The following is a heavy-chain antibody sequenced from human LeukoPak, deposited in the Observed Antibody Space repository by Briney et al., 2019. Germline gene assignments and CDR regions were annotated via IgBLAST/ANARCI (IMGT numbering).Heavy chain of an antibody. CDR2: INPSGGST. CDR3: ARSYRWFGENTGYYYYMDV. CDR1: GYTFTSYY. J-gene: IGHJ6*03. Sequence: ASVKVSCKASGYTFTSYYMHWVRQAPGQGLEWMGIINPSGGSTSYAQKFQGRVTMTRDMSTSTAYMELRSLRSDDTAVYYCARSYRWFGENTGYYYYMDVWGKGTTVTISS. D-gene: IGHD3-10*01. V-gene: IGHV1-46*01.